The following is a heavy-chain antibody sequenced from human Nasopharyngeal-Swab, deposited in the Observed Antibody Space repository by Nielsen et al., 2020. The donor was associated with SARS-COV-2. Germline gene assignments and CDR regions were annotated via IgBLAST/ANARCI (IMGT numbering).Heavy chain of an antibody. CDR2: INTNTGNP. V-gene: IGHV7-4-1*02. Sequence: ALVKVSCKASGYTFTSYAMNWVRQAPGQGLEWMGWINTNTGNPTYAQGFTGRFVFSLDTSVSTAYLQISSLKAEDTAVYYCARDSSKILWTNSFRPAYYMDVWGKGTTVTVSS. CDR3: ARDSSKILWTNSFRPAYYMDV. CDR1: GYTFTSYA. J-gene: IGHJ6*03. D-gene: IGHD2-21*01.